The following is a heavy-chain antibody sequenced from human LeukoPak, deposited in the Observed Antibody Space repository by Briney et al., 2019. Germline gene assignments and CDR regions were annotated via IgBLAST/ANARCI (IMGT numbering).Heavy chain of an antibody. J-gene: IGHJ3*02. D-gene: IGHD3-22*01. CDR1: GGTFSSYA. Sequence: ASVKVSCKASGGTFSSYAISWVRQAPGQGLEWMGGIIPIFGTANYAQKFQGRVTITTDESTSTVYMELSSLRSEDTAVYYCARVVVKYYYDSSGLGAFDIWGQGTMVTVSS. CDR3: ARVVVKYYYDSSGLGAFDI. V-gene: IGHV1-69*05. CDR2: IIPIFGTA.